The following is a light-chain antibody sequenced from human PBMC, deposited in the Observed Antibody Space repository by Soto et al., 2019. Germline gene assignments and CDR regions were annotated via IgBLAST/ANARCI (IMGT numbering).Light chain of an antibody. Sequence: EIVLTQSPGTLSLSPGERVTLSCRASQSVSSSYLAWYQQKPGQAPRLLIYGASSRATGIPDRFSGRGSGTDFTLNISRLEPEDLALYFCQQYGSSPPGFGGGTKVEIK. V-gene: IGKV3-20*01. CDR2: GAS. CDR3: QQYGSSPPG. J-gene: IGKJ4*01. CDR1: QSVSSSY.